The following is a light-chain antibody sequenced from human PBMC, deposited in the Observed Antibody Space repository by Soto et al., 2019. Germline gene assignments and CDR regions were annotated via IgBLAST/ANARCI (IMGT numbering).Light chain of an antibody. J-gene: IGKJ5*01. CDR2: DVS. CDR1: QDISNY. Sequence: DIQMTQSPSTLPASVGDRVTITCQASQDISNYLHWFQQKPGKAPQLLIFDVSNLQTGVPSRFSGGGSGTDFALTISSLEPEDIATYYCQQYDSLPLTFGQGTRLEIK. CDR3: QQYDSLPLT. V-gene: IGKV1-33*01.